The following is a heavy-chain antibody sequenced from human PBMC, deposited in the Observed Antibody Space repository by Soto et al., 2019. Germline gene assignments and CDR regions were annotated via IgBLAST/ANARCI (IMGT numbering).Heavy chain of an antibody. V-gene: IGHV4-31*03. J-gene: IGHJ6*02. CDR2: IYYNGST. CDR3: ARVPQPYSSRLYYYGMDV. CDR1: GGSISSGGYY. Sequence: QVQLQESGPGLVKPSQTLSLTCTVSGGSISSGGYYWSWIRQHPGKGLEWIGYIYYNGSTYDNPSLKSRVTISVDTSKNQFSLKLSSVTAADTAVYYCARVPQPYSSRLYYYGMDVWGQGTTVTVSS. D-gene: IGHD6-13*01.